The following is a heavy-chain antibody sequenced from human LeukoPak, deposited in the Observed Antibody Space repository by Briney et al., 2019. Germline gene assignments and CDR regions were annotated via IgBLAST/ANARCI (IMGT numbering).Heavy chain of an antibody. D-gene: IGHD6-6*01. CDR2: IYYSGST. CDR3: ARTDYLIAPQYYFDY. V-gene: IGHV4-59*01. Sequence: SETLSLTCTVSGGSISSYYWSWIRQPPGKGLEWIGYIYYSGSTNYNPSLKSRVTISVDTSKNQFSLKLSSVTAADTAVYYCARTDYLIAPQYYFDYWGQGTLVTVSS. CDR1: GGSISSYY. J-gene: IGHJ4*02.